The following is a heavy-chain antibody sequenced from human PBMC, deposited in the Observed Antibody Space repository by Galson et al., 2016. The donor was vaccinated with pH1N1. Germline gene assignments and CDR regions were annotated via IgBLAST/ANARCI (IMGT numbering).Heavy chain of an antibody. CDR3: ARYSGSVFFDY. Sequence: QSGAEVKKPGESLKISCQGSGSSFSSYWVAWVRQMPGKGLEWMAIMYPDDSDIKYSPLFEGQVTISADKSISTAYLQWSSLKASDTTMYYCARYSGSVFFDYRGQGTLVTVSS. CDR1: GSSFSSYW. CDR2: MYPDDSDI. J-gene: IGHJ4*02. V-gene: IGHV5-51*01. D-gene: IGHD1-26*01.